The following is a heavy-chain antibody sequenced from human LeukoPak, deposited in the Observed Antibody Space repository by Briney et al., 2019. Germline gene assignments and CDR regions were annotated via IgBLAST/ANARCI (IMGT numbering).Heavy chain of an antibody. J-gene: IGHJ3*02. V-gene: IGHV3-53*01. D-gene: IGHD2-8*02. CDR1: GFTVSSNY. CDR2: IYSGGST. Sequence: PGGSLRLSCAASGFTVSSNYMSWVRQAPGQGLEWVSVIYSGGSTYYADSVKGRFTISRDNSKNTLYLQMNSLRAEDTAVYYCAILVRSRDAFDIWGQGTMVTVSS. CDR3: AILVRSRDAFDI.